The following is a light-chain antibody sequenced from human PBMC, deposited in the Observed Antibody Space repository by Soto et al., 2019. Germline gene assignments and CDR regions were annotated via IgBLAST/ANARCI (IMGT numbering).Light chain of an antibody. Sequence: EIVMTQSPATLSVSPWEIATLSFRASQSVRSDLVWYQQKPGQAPRLLIYGASNRATGFPARFSGSGSGTEFTLTISSLQSEDFAVYYCQQYNDNWPTFGQGTKVDIK. CDR3: QQYNDNWPT. CDR1: QSVRSD. V-gene: IGKV3-15*01. CDR2: GAS. J-gene: IGKJ1*01.